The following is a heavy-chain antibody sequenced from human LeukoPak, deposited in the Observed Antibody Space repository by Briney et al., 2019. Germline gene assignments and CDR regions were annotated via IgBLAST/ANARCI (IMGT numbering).Heavy chain of an antibody. V-gene: IGHV1-2*02. CDR3: AREPQQSSFSGSYYPA. Sequence: ASVKVSCKASGYTFTGYYMHWVRQAPGQGLEWMGWINPNSGGTNYAQKFQGRVTMTRDTSISTAYMELSRLRSDDTAVYYCAREPQQSSFSGSYYPAWGQGTLVTVSS. J-gene: IGHJ5*02. CDR2: INPNSGGT. D-gene: IGHD1-26*01. CDR1: GYTFTGYY.